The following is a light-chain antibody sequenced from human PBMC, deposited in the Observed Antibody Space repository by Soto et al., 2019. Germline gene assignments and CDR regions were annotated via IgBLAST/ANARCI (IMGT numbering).Light chain of an antibody. V-gene: IGKV1-5*03. CDR1: QSISSW. J-gene: IGKJ1*01. Sequence: DIQMTQSPSTLSASVGDRVTITCRASQSISSWLAWYQQKPGKAPKLLIYTASSLESGVPSRFSGSGSGTEFTLTISGLQPDDFATYYCQQYNSYPWTFGQGTKVEIK. CDR2: TAS. CDR3: QQYNSYPWT.